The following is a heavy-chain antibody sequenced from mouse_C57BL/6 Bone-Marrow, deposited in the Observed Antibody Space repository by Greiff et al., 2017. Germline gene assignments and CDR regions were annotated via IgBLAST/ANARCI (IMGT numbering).Heavy chain of an antibody. Sequence: QVQLQQSGAELARPGASVKLSCKASGYTFTSYGIRWVKQRPGQGLEWIGEIYPTDGNTYYNQKFKGKATLTADKSSSTAYMQLSSLTSEDSAVYCGARWCDGRGPYTDYWGQGTTRTVSS. J-gene: IGHJ2*01. CDR1: GYTFTSYG. CDR2: IYPTDGNT. V-gene: IGHV1-81*01. CDR3: ARWCDGRGPYTDY. D-gene: IGHD1-1*02.